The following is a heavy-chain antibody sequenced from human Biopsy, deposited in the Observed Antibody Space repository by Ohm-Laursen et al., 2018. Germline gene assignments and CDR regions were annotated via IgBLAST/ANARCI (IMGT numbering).Heavy chain of an antibody. V-gene: IGHV4-34*08. CDR3: GNEVHGRDY. D-gene: IGHD2-15*01. CDR2: INQSGTT. J-gene: IGHJ4*02. Sequence: GTLSLTCAVFGKTFSDYQWSWIRQPPGKGPEWIGQINQSGTTNYNPSLKSRVSISADASKYEFSLRLTSVTAADTAVYFCGNEVHGRDYWGLGAQVTVSS. CDR1: GKTFSDYQ.